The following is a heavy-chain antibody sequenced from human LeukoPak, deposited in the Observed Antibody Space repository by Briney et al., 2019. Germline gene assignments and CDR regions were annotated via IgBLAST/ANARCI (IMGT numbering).Heavy chain of an antibody. CDR1: GFTFSSYA. D-gene: IGHD3-10*01. V-gene: IGHV3-23*01. Sequence: GGSLRLSCAASGFTFSSYAMSWVRQAPGKGLEWVSGISDSGGSTYYADSGKGRFTISRDNSKNTLHLQMNSLRAEDTAAYYCARDETMVRGGPRPYWGQGTLVTISS. J-gene: IGHJ4*02. CDR2: ISDSGGST. CDR3: ARDETMVRGGPRPY.